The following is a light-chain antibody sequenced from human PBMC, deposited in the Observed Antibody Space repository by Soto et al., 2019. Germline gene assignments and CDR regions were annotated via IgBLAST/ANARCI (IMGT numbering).Light chain of an antibody. V-gene: IGKV3-20*01. Sequence: EIVLTPFPGTLSLSPGERATLSCRASLSVSSSYLAWYQQKPGQAPRLLIYGASSRATGIPDRFSGSGSGTDFTLTISRLEPEDFAVYYCQQYGSSLSLTFGGGTKV. CDR2: GAS. J-gene: IGKJ4*01. CDR1: LSVSSSY. CDR3: QQYGSSLSLT.